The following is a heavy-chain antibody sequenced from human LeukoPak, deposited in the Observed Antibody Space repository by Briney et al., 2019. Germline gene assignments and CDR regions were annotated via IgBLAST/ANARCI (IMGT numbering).Heavy chain of an antibody. D-gene: IGHD3-3*01. J-gene: IGHJ4*02. CDR1: GGSISSYY. CDR3: ADYGVSGVRNNFY. V-gene: IGHV3-53*01. CDR2: ISVASNT. Sequence: ETLSLTCTVSGGSISSYYWSWIRQPAGKGLEWVSTISVASNTFYADSVKGRFTISRDNSRNTVYLQMTSLRADDTAVYYCADYGVSGVRNNFYWGQGTLVTVSS.